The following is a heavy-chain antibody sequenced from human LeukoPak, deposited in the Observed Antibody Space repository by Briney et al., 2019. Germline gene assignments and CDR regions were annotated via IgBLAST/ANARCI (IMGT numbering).Heavy chain of an antibody. V-gene: IGHV4-34*01. CDR2: INHSGST. Sequence: SETLSLTCAVYGGSFSGYYWSWIRQPPGKGLEWIGEINHSGSTNYNPSLKSRVTISVDTSKNQFSLKLSSVTAADTAVYYCARRDGYNYPRYFDLWGRGTLVTVSS. CDR3: ARRDGYNYPRYFDL. D-gene: IGHD5-24*01. J-gene: IGHJ2*01. CDR1: GGSFSGYY.